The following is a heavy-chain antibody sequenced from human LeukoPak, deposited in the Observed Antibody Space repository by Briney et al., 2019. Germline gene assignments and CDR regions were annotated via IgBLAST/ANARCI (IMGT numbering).Heavy chain of an antibody. V-gene: IGHV4-59*01. Sequence: SETLSLTCTVSGGSISNYYWSWIRQPPGKGLEWIGYIYYSGSTNYNPSLKSRVTISVDTSKNQFYLTLSSVTAADTAVYYCARDNGPYYYGMDVWGKGTTVTVSS. CDR1: GGSISNYY. J-gene: IGHJ6*04. CDR3: ARDNGPYYYGMDV. CDR2: IYYSGST.